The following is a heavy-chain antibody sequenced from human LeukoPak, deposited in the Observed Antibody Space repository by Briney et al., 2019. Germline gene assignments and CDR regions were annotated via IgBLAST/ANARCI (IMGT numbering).Heavy chain of an antibody. Sequence: SETLSLTCTVSGGSISSYYWSWIRQPPGKGLEWIGYIYYSGSTNYNPSLKSRVTISVDTSKNQFSLELSSVTAADTAVYYCARRGTSGWYYYWGQGTLVTVSS. D-gene: IGHD6-19*01. CDR2: IYYSGST. CDR3: ARRGTSGWYYY. J-gene: IGHJ4*02. CDR1: GGSISSYY. V-gene: IGHV4-59*01.